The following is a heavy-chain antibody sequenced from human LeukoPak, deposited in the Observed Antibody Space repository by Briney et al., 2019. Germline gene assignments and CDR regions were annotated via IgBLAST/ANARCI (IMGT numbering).Heavy chain of an antibody. D-gene: IGHD3-10*01. V-gene: IGHV1-2*02. CDR3: ARDGEPPYGSGSYSVD. Sequence: ASVKVSCKASGYTFTGYCMHWVRQAPGQGLEWMGWINPNSGGTNYAQKSQGRVTMTRDTSISTAYMELSRLRSDDTAVYYCARDGEPPYGSGSYSVDWGQGTLVAVSS. CDR2: INPNSGGT. CDR1: GYTFTGYC. J-gene: IGHJ4*02.